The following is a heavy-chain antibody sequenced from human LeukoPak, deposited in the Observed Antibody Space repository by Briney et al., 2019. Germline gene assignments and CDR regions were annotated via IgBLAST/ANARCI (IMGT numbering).Heavy chain of an antibody. V-gene: IGHV5-51*01. D-gene: IGHD5-18*01. CDR2: IYPGDSDT. J-gene: IGHJ6*02. CDR3: ARLPHQYSYHEKGYYYGMDV. CDR1: GYSFTSYW. Sequence: GESLKISCKGSGYSFTSYWIGWVRQMPGKGLEWMGIIYPGDSDTRYSPSFQGQVTISADKSISTAYLQWSSLKASDTAMYYCARLPHQYSYHEKGYYYGMDVWGQGTTVTVSS.